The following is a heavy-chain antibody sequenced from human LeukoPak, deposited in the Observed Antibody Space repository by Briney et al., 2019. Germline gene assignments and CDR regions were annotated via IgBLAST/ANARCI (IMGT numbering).Heavy chain of an antibody. CDR3: AKDVVAYYGMDG. Sequence: GRSLRLSCAASGFTFDDYAMHWVRQAPGKGLEWVSGISWNSGSIGYADSVKGRFTISRDNAKNSLYLQMNSLRAEDTALYYCAKDVVAYYGMDGWGHGATVTVCS. D-gene: IGHD2-15*01. CDR2: ISWNSGSI. J-gene: IGHJ6*02. CDR1: GFTFDDYA. V-gene: IGHV3-9*01.